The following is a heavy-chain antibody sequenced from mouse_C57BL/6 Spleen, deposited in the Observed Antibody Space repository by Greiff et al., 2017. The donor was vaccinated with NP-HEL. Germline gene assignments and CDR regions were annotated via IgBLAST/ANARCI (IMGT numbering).Heavy chain of an antibody. V-gene: IGHV1-81*01. Sequence: VKLVESGAELARPGASVKLSCKASGYTFTSYGISWVKQRTGQGLEWIGEIYPRSGNTYYNEKFTGKATLTADNSSSTAYMELRSLTSEDSAVYFCAREDEDYGDGYYFDCWGQGSTLTGSS. D-gene: IGHD2-4*01. J-gene: IGHJ2*01. CDR3: AREDEDYGDGYYFDC. CDR2: IYPRSGNT. CDR1: GYTFTSYG.